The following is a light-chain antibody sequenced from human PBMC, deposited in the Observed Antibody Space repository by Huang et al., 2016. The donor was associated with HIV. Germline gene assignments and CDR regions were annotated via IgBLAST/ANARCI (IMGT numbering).Light chain of an antibody. CDR3: QQSYTTPYT. CDR1: QTISTY. J-gene: IGKJ2*01. CDR2: AAS. Sequence: QMTQSPSSLSASVGDRVSITCRASQTISTYLNWYQQKPGKAPKLLIYAASNLHSEVPSRFTGSGSGTDFTLTITSLQPEDFATYYCQQSYTTPYTFGPGTKLVI. V-gene: IGKV1-39*01.